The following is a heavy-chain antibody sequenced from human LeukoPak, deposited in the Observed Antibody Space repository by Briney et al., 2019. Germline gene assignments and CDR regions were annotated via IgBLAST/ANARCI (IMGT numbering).Heavy chain of an antibody. V-gene: IGHV3-33*01. CDR3: TRYNNDHFDF. Sequence: GGSLRLSCAGSGFTFGGYGMHWFRQTPGKGLEWVAVIAYDGSRAFYADSVKGRFTISRDNSKNTMSVQMDDLRAEDTAVYYCTRYNNDHFDFWGQGTLVTVSS. J-gene: IGHJ4*02. D-gene: IGHD1-14*01. CDR1: GFTFGGYG. CDR2: IAYDGSRA.